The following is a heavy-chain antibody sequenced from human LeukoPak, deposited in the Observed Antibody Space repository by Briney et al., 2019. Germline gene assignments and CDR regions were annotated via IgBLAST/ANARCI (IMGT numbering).Heavy chain of an antibody. Sequence: GGSLRLSCAASGFTFSSYAMHWVRQAPGKGLEWVSSISSSSSYLYYADSVKGRFTISRDNAKNSLYLQMNSLRAEDTAVYYCARGANYVILTGYLDYWGQGTLVTVSS. J-gene: IGHJ4*02. D-gene: IGHD3-9*01. CDR2: ISSSSSYL. CDR3: ARGANYVILTGYLDY. CDR1: GFTFSSYA. V-gene: IGHV3-21*01.